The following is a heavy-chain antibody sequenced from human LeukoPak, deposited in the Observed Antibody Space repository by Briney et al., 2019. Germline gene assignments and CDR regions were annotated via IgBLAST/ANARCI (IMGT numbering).Heavy chain of an antibody. Sequence: GAAVKVSCKASEYTFTMHWVRQAPGQGLEWMGWINPNSGDTKYAQKFQGRVTMTRDTSISTAYMELSRLRSDDTAVYYCATQRGSYLWGTDFDYWGQGTLVTVSS. D-gene: IGHD3-16*01. V-gene: IGHV1-2*02. CDR3: ATQRGSYLWGTDFDY. CDR1: EYTFT. CDR2: INPNSGDT. J-gene: IGHJ4*02.